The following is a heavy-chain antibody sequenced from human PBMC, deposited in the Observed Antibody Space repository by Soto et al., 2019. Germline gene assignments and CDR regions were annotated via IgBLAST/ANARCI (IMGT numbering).Heavy chain of an antibody. V-gene: IGHV3-23*01. D-gene: IGHD2-2*01. Sequence: PGGSLRLSCAASGFTFSSYAMSWVRQAPGKGLEWVSAISGSGGSTYYADSVKGRFTISRDNSKNTLYLQMNSLRAEDTAVYYCAKPLRVGSLVPASEDYYYGMDVWGQGTTVTVSS. J-gene: IGHJ6*02. CDR2: ISGSGGST. CDR3: AKPLRVGSLVPASEDYYYGMDV. CDR1: GFTFSSYA.